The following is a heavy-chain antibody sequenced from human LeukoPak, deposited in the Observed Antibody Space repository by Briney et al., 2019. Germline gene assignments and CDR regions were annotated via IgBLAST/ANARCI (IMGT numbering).Heavy chain of an antibody. CDR1: GFTFNDYW. D-gene: IGHD2-2*01. CDR3: VRDCSSASLSSGCYYAMDV. V-gene: IGHV3-7*03. Sequence: GGSLRLSCAASGFTFNDYWMTWVRQAPGKGLEWVAHIKQDGSEKYYVDSLKDRFTISRDNAKNSLFLQMNSLRAEDTAVYYCVRDCSSASLSSGCYYAMDVWGKGTTVTVSS. CDR2: IKQDGSEK. J-gene: IGHJ6*04.